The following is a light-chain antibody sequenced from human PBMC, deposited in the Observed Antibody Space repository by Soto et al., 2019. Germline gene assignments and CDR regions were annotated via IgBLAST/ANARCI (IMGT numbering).Light chain of an antibody. CDR2: EVS. V-gene: IGLV2-14*01. CDR3: SSYTSSSTWV. CDR1: RSDVGGYNY. J-gene: IGLJ3*02. Sequence: QSVLTQPASVSGSPGQSITISCTGTRSDVGGYNYVSWYQQHPGKAPKLMIYEVSNRPSGVSNRFSGSKSGNTASLTISGLQAEDEADYHCSSYTSSSTWVFGGGTQLTVL.